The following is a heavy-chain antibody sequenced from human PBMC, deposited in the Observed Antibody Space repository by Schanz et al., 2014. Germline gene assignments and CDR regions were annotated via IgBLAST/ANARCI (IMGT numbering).Heavy chain of an antibody. CDR1: GFVFGDYY. Sequence: QVQVVQSGGGLVKPGGSLRLSCAASGFVFGDYYMTWIRQAPGKGLEWLSYISDSGTYTNYADSVKGRFTISRDNAKSSLYLQMNSLRVEDTAVYYCAASSGWQRSTDYWGQGTLVTVSS. CDR2: ISDSGTYT. CDR3: AASSGWQRSTDY. V-gene: IGHV3-11*05. D-gene: IGHD6-19*01. J-gene: IGHJ4*02.